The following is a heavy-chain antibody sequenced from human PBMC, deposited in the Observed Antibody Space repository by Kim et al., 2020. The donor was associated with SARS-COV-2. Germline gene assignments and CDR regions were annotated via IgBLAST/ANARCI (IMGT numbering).Heavy chain of an antibody. Sequence: DSVKGRFTSSRDNSKNTQYLQMNSLRAEDTAVYYCARDLHTYGYQTRPVYWGQGPLVTVSS. V-gene: IGHV3-30*07. D-gene: IGHD5-18*01. CDR3: ARDLHTYGYQTRPVY. J-gene: IGHJ4*02.